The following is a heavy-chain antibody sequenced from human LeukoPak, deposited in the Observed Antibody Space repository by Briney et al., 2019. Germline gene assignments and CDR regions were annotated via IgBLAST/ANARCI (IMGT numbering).Heavy chain of an antibody. CDR3: AKGEQWLPYYFDY. CDR2: ISGSGGST. D-gene: IGHD6-19*01. J-gene: IGHJ4*02. Sequence: GGSLRLSCAASGFTFSSYAMSWVRQAPGKGLEWVSGISGSGGSTYYADSVKGRFTISRDNSKNTLYLQMNSLRAEDTAVYYCAKGEQWLPYYFDYWGQGTLVTVSS. V-gene: IGHV3-23*01. CDR1: GFTFSSYA.